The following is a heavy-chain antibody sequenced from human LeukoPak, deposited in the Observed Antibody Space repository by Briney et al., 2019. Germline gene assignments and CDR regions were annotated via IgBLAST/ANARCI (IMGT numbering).Heavy chain of an antibody. CDR1: GYSISSGYY. J-gene: IGHJ5*02. D-gene: IGHD3-22*01. Sequence: SETLSLTCAVSGYSISSGYYWGWIRQPPGKGLEWIGSIYHSGSTYYNPSLKSRVTISVDTSKNHFSLKLSSVTAADTAVYYCARAYYYDSWWFDPWGQGTLVTVSS. CDR2: IYHSGST. V-gene: IGHV4-38-2*01. CDR3: ARAYYYDSWWFDP.